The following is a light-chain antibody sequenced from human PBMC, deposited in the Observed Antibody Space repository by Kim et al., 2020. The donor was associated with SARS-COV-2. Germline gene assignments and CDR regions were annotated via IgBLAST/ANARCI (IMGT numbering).Light chain of an antibody. CDR1: KLGGKH. J-gene: IGLJ2*01. CDR2: QDI. CDR3: QAWDSSTADVV. V-gene: IGLV3-1*01. Sequence: PGQTASITCSGDKLGGKHACWYQQKPGHSPVLVIYQDIKRPSGIPERFSGSNSGNTATLTISGTQAMDEADYYCQAWDSSTADVVFGGGTQLTVL.